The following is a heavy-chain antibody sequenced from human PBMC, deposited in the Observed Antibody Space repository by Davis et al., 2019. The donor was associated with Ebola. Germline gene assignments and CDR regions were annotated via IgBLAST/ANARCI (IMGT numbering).Heavy chain of an antibody. CDR2: ISSSGSTI. V-gene: IGHV3-48*03. D-gene: IGHD3-3*01. J-gene: IGHJ4*02. Sequence: PGGSLRLSCAASGFTFSSYEMNWVRQAPGKGLEWVSYISSSGSTIYYADSVKGRFTISRDNAKNSLYLQMNSLRAEDTAVYYCARTRFYYDFWSGYLYYFDYWGQGTLVTVSS. CDR1: GFTFSSYE. CDR3: ARTRFYYDFWSGYLYYFDY.